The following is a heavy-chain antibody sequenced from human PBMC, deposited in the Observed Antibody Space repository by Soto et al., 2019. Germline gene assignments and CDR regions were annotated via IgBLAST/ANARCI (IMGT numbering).Heavy chain of an antibody. D-gene: IGHD6-13*01. Sequence: PGESLKISCKGSGYSFTRYWIGWVRQMPGKGLEWMGIIYPGDSDTRYSPSFQGQVTISADKSISTAYLQWSSLKASDTAMYYCARGPNYSSSWYYYYGMDVWGQGTTVTVSS. J-gene: IGHJ6*02. CDR1: GYSFTRYW. V-gene: IGHV5-51*01. CDR3: ARGPNYSSSWYYYYGMDV. CDR2: IYPGDSDT.